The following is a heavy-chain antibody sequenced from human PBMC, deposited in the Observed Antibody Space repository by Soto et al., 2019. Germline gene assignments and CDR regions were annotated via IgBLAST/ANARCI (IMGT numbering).Heavy chain of an antibody. Sequence: ASVKVSCKASGYTFTSYAVHWVLQAPGQRLEWMGWINAGNGNAKYSQKFQGRLTITTDTPASTAYLELSSLRSEDTALYYCARAAEYSCIWYDPYYYMDVWGKGTTVTVSS. V-gene: IGHV1-3*01. CDR3: ARAAEYSCIWYDPYYYMDV. CDR1: GYTFTSYA. J-gene: IGHJ6*03. CDR2: INAGNGNA. D-gene: IGHD6-13*01.